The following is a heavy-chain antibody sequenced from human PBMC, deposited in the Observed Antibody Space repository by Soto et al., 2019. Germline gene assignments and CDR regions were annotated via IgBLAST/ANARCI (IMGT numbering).Heavy chain of an antibody. CDR1: GGSFSGYY. CDR3: ASGEYYYDSSGYPPPIDY. V-gene: IGHV4-34*01. D-gene: IGHD3-22*01. J-gene: IGHJ4*02. Sequence: PSETLSLTCAVYGGSFSGYYWSWIRQPPGKGLEWIGEINHRGSTSYNPSLKSRVTISVDTSKNQFSLKLSSVTAADTAVYYCASGEYYYDSSGYPPPIDYWGQGTLVTVSS. CDR2: INHRGST.